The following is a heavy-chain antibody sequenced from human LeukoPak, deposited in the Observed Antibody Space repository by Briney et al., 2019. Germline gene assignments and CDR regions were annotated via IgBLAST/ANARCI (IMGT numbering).Heavy chain of an antibody. CDR1: GYTFTSYG. CDR2: IIPIFGTA. J-gene: IGHJ4*02. Sequence: ASVKVSCKASGYTFTSYGISWVRQAPGQGLEWMGRIIPIFGTANYAQKFQGRVTITTDESTSTAYMELSSLRSEDTAVYYCARARKSYYYDSSGYQNDYWGQGTLVTVSS. CDR3: ARARKSYYYDSSGYQNDY. V-gene: IGHV1-69*05. D-gene: IGHD3-22*01.